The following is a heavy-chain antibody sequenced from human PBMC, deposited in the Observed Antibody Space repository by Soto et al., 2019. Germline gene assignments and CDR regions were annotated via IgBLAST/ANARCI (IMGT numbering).Heavy chain of an antibody. CDR3: ARELERVFDY. D-gene: IGHD1-1*01. J-gene: IGHJ4*02. CDR1: GFTFSSYA. Sequence: QVQLVESGGGVVQPGRSLRLSCAASGFTFSSYAMHWVRQAPGKGLEWVAVIAYDGRNKYYADSVKGRFTISRDNSKNTLYLQMTSLRIEDTAVYYCARELERVFDYWGQGTLVTVSS. V-gene: IGHV3-30*04. CDR2: IAYDGRNK.